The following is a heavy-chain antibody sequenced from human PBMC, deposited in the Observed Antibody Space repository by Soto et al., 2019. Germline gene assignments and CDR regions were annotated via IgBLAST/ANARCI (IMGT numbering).Heavy chain of an antibody. CDR1: GYTFTSYY. J-gene: IGHJ4*02. Sequence: GASVKVSCKASGYTFTSYYMHWVRQAPGQGLEWMGIINPSGGSTGYAQKFQGRVTMTRDTSTSTVYMELSSLRSEDTAVYYCARDFLRGYSGYDLPYYFDYWGQGTLVTVSS. CDR3: ARDFLRGYSGYDLPYYFDY. D-gene: IGHD5-12*01. CDR2: INPSGGST. V-gene: IGHV1-46*03.